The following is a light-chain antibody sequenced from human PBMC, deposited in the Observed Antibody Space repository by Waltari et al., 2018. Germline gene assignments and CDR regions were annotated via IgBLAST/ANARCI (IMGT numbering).Light chain of an antibody. CDR2: GAS. J-gene: IGKJ1*01. V-gene: IGKV1-12*01. CDR1: QGISTW. Sequence: DIRITQSPSSVSASAGDRVPITCRASQGISTWLAWYQQKPGKAPKVLIYGASTLLTGVPSRFSGSGSGTAFTLTISNLQPEDFATYFCQQGNSFPPTFGQGTRVEVK. CDR3: QQGNSFPPT.